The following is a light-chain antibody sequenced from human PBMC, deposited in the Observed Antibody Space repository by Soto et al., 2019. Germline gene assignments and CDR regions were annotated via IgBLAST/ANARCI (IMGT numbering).Light chain of an antibody. V-gene: IGKV1-5*01. CDR2: AAS. Sequence: DIQMTQSPSTLSASVGDRVTITCRASQSSSSWLAWYQQKPGKAPRLLIYAASSLKSGVPSRFSGSGSGTEFTLTISSLQPDDFATYYCQQYNSYSWTFGQGTKVEIK. CDR3: QQYNSYSWT. CDR1: QSSSSW. J-gene: IGKJ1*01.